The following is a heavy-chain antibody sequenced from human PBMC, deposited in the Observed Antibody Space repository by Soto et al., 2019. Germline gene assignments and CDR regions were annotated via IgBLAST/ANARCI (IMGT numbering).Heavy chain of an antibody. CDR3: ARDNVEAAAGTVIYFDY. V-gene: IGHV4-59*01. Sequence: SETLSLTCTVSGGSISSYYWSWIRQPPGKGLEWIGYIYYSGSTNYNPSLKSRVTISVDTSKNQFSLKLSSVTAADTAVYYCARDNVEAAAGTVIYFDYWGQGTLVTVSS. J-gene: IGHJ4*02. CDR2: IYYSGST. D-gene: IGHD6-13*01. CDR1: GGSISSYY.